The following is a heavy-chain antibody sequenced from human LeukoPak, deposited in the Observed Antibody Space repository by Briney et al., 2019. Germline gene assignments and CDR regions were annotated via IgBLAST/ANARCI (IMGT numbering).Heavy chain of an antibody. CDR2: INPNSGGT. V-gene: IGHV1-2*02. CDR3: ARDGDYGYYYMDV. D-gene: IGHD4/OR15-4a*01. J-gene: IGHJ6*03. CDR1: GCTFTGYY. Sequence: ASVKVSCKASGCTFTGYYMHWVRQAPGQGLEWMGWINPNSGGTNYAQKFQGRVTMTRDTSISTAYMELSRLRSDDTAVYYCARDGDYGYYYMDVWGKGTTVTVSS.